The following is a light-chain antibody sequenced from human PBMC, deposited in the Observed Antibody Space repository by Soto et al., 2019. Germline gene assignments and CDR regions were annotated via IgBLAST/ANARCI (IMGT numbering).Light chain of an antibody. CDR3: QQYDNWPPWT. CDR1: QSIRSN. Sequence: EVVMTQSPATLSVSPGERATLSCRASQSIRSNLAWYQQKPGQAPRLLIYGASTRATGIPARFSGSVSGTEFPLTISSLQSEDFAVYCCQQYDNWPPWTFGQGTKVEIK. J-gene: IGKJ1*01. V-gene: IGKV3-15*01. CDR2: GAS.